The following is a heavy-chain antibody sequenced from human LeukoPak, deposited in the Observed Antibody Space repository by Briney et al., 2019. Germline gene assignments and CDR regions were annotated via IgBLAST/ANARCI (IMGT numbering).Heavy chain of an antibody. CDR3: ARGGLLWIQLWLHAYYFDY. V-gene: IGHV3-7*01. Sequence: GGSLRLSCAASGFTFSSYWMSWVRQAPGKGLEWVANIKQDGSEKYYVDSVKGRFTISRDNAKNSLYLQMNSLRAEDTAVYYCARGGLLWIQLWLHAYYFDYWGQGTLVTVSS. D-gene: IGHD5-18*01. CDR2: IKQDGSEK. CDR1: GFTFSSYW. J-gene: IGHJ4*02.